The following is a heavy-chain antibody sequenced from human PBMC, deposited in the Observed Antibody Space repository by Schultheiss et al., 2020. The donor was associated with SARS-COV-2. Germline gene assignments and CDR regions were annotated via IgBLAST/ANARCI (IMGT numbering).Heavy chain of an antibody. Sequence: SETLSLTCTVSGASISSYYWSWIRQPAGKGLEWIGRKNPSGSTNYNPSLRSRVTMSVDTSKNQFSLRLSSVTAADTAVYYCARDRGDGYFDYWGQGTLVTVSS. V-gene: IGHV4-4*07. CDR3: ARDRGDGYFDY. J-gene: IGHJ4*02. CDR2: KNPSGST. CDR1: GASISSYY. D-gene: IGHD3-10*01.